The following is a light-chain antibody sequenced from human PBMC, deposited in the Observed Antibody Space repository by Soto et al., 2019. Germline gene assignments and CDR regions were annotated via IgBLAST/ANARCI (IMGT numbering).Light chain of an antibody. Sequence: DIQMTQSPSSLSASVGDRVTITCRASQGINNFVAWYQQKPGEVPKLLIYAASTLHSGVPSRFSGSGFGTDFVLTISSLEPEDVATYYCQKYDSVPLTFGGGTRLEIK. CDR3: QKYDSVPLT. CDR2: AAS. V-gene: IGKV1-27*01. CDR1: QGINNF. J-gene: IGKJ5*01.